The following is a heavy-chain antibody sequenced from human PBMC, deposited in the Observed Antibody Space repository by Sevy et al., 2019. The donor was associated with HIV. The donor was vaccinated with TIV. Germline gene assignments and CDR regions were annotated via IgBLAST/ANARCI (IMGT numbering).Heavy chain of an antibody. D-gene: IGHD3-10*02. CDR1: GFTFSSYA. Sequence: GGSLRLSCAASGFTFSSYAMSWVRQAPGKGLEWVSTFSCGCGKINYAASVKGRFTISRDNYKNTLDLQMHGLSAEATVVYYCAREGCSKPHDYWGQGTLVTVSS. CDR2: FSCGCGKI. V-gene: IGHV3-23*01. CDR3: AREGCSKPHDY. J-gene: IGHJ4*02.